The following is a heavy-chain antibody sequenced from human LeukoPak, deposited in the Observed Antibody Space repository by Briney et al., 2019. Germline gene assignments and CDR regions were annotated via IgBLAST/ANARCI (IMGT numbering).Heavy chain of an antibody. CDR2: ISSSSSTI. V-gene: IGHV3-48*01. J-gene: IGHJ4*02. D-gene: IGHD6-6*01. CDR1: GFTFSSYS. Sequence: PGGSLRLSCAASGFTFSSYSMNWVRQAPGKGLEWVSYISSSSSTIYYADSVKGRFTISRDNAKNSLYLQMNSLRAEDTAVYYCARDSMSIAARRRLDYWGQGTLVTVSS. CDR3: ARDSMSIAARRRLDY.